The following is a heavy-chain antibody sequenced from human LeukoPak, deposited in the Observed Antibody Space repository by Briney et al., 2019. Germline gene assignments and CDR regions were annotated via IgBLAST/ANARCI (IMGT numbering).Heavy chain of an antibody. V-gene: IGHV4-39*01. D-gene: IGHD3-10*01. CDR1: GGSTSSSSYY. J-gene: IGHJ4*02. CDR3: ARHGFGELLHPDY. CDR2: IYYSGST. Sequence: SETLSLTCTVSGGSTSSSSYYWGWIRQPPGKGLEWIGSIYYSGSTYYNPSLKSRVTISVDTSKNQFSLKLSSVTAADTAVYYCARHGFGELLHPDYWGQGTLVTVSS.